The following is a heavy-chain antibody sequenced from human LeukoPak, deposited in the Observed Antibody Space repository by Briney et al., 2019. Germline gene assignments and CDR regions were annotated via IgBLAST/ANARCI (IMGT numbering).Heavy chain of an antibody. V-gene: IGHV3-11*01. CDR1: GFSFKDYY. J-gene: IGHJ4*02. CDR2: INVNGGAM. Sequence: GGSLRLSCTASGFSFKDYYYSWIRQAPGKGLEWVSFINVNGGAMYYADFVKGRFTISRENAQNSVYLEMNSLRDEDTAVYYCASGPRILAAGSYFFDYWGQGSLVTVSS. D-gene: IGHD6-13*01. CDR3: ASGPRILAAGSYFFDY.